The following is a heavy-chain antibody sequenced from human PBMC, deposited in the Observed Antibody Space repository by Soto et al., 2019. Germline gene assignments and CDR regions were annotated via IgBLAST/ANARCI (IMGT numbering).Heavy chain of an antibody. CDR3: ARGDDTGLPFDY. J-gene: IGHJ4*02. Sequence: EVQLVESGGGLVQPGGSLRLSCAASGFTFSSYWMSWVRQAPGKGLECVTNIKQDGSEKYYVDSVKGRFTNTRDNAKNSLYMQMTSLRAEDTAVYCCARGDDTGLPFDYWGQGNLVTVS. D-gene: IGHD3-22*01. V-gene: IGHV3-7*05. CDR1: GFTFSSYW. CDR2: IKQDGSEK.